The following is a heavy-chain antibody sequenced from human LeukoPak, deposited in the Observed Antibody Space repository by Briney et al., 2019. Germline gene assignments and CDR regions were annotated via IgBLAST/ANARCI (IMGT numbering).Heavy chain of an antibody. D-gene: IGHD2-15*01. V-gene: IGHV4-34*01. CDR2: INHSGST. Sequence: PSETLSLTCAVYGGSSSGYYWSWIRQPPGKGLEWIGEINHSGSTNYNPSLKSRVTISVDTSKNQFSLKLSSVTAADTAVYYCARGPVVVEPGVYYFDYWGQGTLVTVSS. CDR3: ARGPVVVEPGVYYFDY. CDR1: GGSSSGYY. J-gene: IGHJ4*02.